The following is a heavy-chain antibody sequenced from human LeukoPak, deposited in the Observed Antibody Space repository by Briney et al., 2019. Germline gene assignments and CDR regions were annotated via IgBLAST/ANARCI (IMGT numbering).Heavy chain of an antibody. CDR1: GFSFSSYS. V-gene: IGHV3-48*04. D-gene: IGHD3-10*02. Sequence: GGSLRLSCAASGFSFSSYSMNWVRQAPGKGLEWVSYISSSGSTIYYADSVKGRFTISRDNAKDSLYLQMNSLRAEDTAVYYCAELGITMIGGVWGKGTTVTISS. CDR2: ISSSGSTI. J-gene: IGHJ6*04. CDR3: AELGITMIGGV.